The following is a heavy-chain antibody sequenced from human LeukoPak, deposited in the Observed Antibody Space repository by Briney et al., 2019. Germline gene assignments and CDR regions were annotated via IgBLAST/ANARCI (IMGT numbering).Heavy chain of an antibody. D-gene: IGHD1-26*01. J-gene: IGHJ4*02. V-gene: IGHV5-51*01. Sequence: GESLKISCKGSGYSFTSYWICCVRQMPGKGLKWMRIIYPGDSDARYNPSFQGQVTISADKSICTAYLQWSSLKASETAMYYCARRRDLYSGSYYPFDYWGQGTLVTVSS. CDR3: ARRRDLYSGSYYPFDY. CDR2: IYPGDSDA. CDR1: GYSFTSYW.